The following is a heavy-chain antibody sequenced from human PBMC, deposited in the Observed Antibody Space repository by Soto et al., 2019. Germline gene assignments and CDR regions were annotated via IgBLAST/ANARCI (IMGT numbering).Heavy chain of an antibody. V-gene: IGHV3-23*01. J-gene: IGHJ4*02. CDR1: GFTFSSYA. Sequence: EVQLLESGGGLVQPGGSLRLSCAASGFTFSSYAMSWVRQAPGKGLEWVSVISGSGGSTYYADSVKGRFTISRDNSKNTLYLQMNSLRAEDTAVYYCAKGRGYRMSTSCYVGSDYWGQGTLVTVSS. D-gene: IGHD2-2*01. CDR2: ISGSGGST. CDR3: AKGRGYRMSTSCYVGSDY.